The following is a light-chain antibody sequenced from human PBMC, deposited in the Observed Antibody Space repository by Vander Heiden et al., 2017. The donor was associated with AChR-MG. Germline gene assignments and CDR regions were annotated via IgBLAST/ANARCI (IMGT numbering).Light chain of an antibody. CDR1: QTVGSSY. Sequence: DIVLTQSPGTLSLSPGERATLSCRASQTVGSSYLAWYQQKPGQAPRLLIYGASSRATGIPDRFSGSGSGTDFTLTISRLEPEDFALYYCQQYGRSPPYTFGPGTKVDIK. CDR2: GAS. V-gene: IGKV3-20*01. J-gene: IGKJ3*01. CDR3: QQYGRSPPYT.